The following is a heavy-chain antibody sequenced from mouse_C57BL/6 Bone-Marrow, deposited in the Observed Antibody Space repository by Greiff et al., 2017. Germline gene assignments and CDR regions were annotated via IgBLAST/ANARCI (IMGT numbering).Heavy chain of an antibody. D-gene: IGHD3-2*02. V-gene: IGHV1-80*01. J-gene: IGHJ4*01. CDR3: ARRLPHYYAMDY. Sequence: VQLQQSGAELVKPGASVKISCKVSGYAFSTYWMNWVKQRPGKGLEWIGQIYPGDGDTNYNGKFKGKATLTADKSSSTAYMQLSSLTSEDSAIYYCARRLPHYYAMDYWGQGTSVTVSS. CDR1: GYAFSTYW. CDR2: IYPGDGDT.